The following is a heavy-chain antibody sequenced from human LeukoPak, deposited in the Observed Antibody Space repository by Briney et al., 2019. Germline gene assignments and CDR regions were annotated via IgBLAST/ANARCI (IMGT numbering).Heavy chain of an antibody. V-gene: IGHV1-24*01. J-gene: IGHJ4*02. Sequence: ASVKVSCKVSGYTLTVLSMHWVRQTPGKGLEWMGGFDPEDDKIIYAQKFQGRVTMTRNTSISTAYMELSSLRSEDTAVYYCARVSTGYSYGYAPAYWGQGTLVTVSS. CDR1: GYTLTVLS. CDR2: FDPEDDKI. CDR3: ARVSTGYSYGYAPAY. D-gene: IGHD5-18*01.